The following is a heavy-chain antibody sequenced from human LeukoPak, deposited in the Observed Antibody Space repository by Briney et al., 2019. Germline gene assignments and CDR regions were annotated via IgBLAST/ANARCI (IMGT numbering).Heavy chain of an antibody. V-gene: IGHV3-23*01. Sequence: GGSLRLSCAASGFTFSSYGMHWVRQAPGKGLEWVSAISGNGRDTYYTDSVKGRFTVSRDNSKNTLYLQMHSLRAEDTAIYYCARAAAVCSSTSCYGHYWGQGTLVTVSS. D-gene: IGHD2-2*01. CDR3: ARAAAVCSSTSCYGHY. CDR1: GFTFSSYG. CDR2: ISGNGRDT. J-gene: IGHJ4*02.